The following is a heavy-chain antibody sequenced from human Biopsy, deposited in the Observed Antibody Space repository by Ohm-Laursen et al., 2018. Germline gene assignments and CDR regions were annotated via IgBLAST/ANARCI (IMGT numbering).Heavy chain of an antibody. D-gene: IGHD3-9*01. Sequence: SLSLSCAASGFTFSSHGMHWVRQAPGKGLEWVAHFSYDGINKHYADSVKGRFTISRDNSKNTLSLQMNSLRVEDTAMYYCLREAATGYYRTADFWGQGTLVTVSS. CDR3: LREAATGYYRTADF. J-gene: IGHJ4*02. CDR2: FSYDGINK. V-gene: IGHV3-30*03. CDR1: GFTFSSHG.